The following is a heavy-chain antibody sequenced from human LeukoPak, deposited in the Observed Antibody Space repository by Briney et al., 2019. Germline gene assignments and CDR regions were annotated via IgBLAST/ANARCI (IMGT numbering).Heavy chain of an antibody. CDR3: ARGIPHYYYDSSGGPRETEYSQH. D-gene: IGHD3-22*01. Sequence: ASVKVSCKASGYTFTSYDINWVRQATGQGLEWMGWMNPNSGNTGYAQKFQGRVTMTRNTSISTAYMELSSLRSEDTAVYYCARGIPHYYYDSSGGPRETEYSQHWGQGTLVTVSS. CDR2: MNPNSGNT. CDR1: GYTFTSYD. J-gene: IGHJ1*01. V-gene: IGHV1-8*01.